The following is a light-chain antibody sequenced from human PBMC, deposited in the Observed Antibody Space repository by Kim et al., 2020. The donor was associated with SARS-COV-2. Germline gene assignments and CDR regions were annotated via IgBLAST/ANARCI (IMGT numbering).Light chain of an antibody. J-gene: IGLJ3*02. CDR2: DVS. CDR1: SSDVGGYNY. CDR3: SSYTSSSTGV. V-gene: IGLV2-14*03. Sequence: QSALTQPGSVSGSPGQSITISCTGTSSDVGGYNYVSWYQQHPGKAPKLMIYDVSNRPSGVSNRFSGSKSGNTASLTISGLQAEDEADYYCSSYTSSSTGVFGGGTQLTVL.